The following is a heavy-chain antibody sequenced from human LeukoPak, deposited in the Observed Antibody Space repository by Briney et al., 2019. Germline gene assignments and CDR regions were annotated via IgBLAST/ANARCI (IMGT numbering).Heavy chain of an antibody. J-gene: IGHJ5*02. D-gene: IGHD3-10*01. CDR1: DDSFSTHY. CDR2: ISYSGGP. Sequence: SETLSLTCTVSDDSFSTHYWTWIRQPPGKGLEWIGYISYSGGPNYNPSLKSRVAMSIDTSKNQFSLRLNSVTAADTAVYYCARGATSWFGELLGNWFDPWGQGTLVTVSP. V-gene: IGHV4-59*08. CDR3: ARGATSWFGELLGNWFDP.